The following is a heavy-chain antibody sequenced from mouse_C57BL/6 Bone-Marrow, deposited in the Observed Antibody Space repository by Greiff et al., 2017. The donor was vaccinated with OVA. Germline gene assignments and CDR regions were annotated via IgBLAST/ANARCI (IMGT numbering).Heavy chain of an antibody. CDR2: ISSGGDYI. CDR1: GFTFSSYA. J-gene: IGHJ1*03. D-gene: IGHD2-4*01. CDR3: TRFYDYDWYFDV. Sequence: EVKLVESGEGLVKPGGSLKLSCAASGFTFSSYAMSWVRQTPEKRLEWVAYISSGGDYIYYADTVKGRFTISRDNARNTLYLQMSSLKSEDTAMYYCTRFYDYDWYFDVWGTGTTVTVSS. V-gene: IGHV5-9-1*02.